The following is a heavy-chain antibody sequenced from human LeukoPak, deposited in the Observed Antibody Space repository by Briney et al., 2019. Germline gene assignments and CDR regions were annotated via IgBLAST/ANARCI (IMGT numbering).Heavy chain of an antibody. CDR1: GYTFTSYG. CDR3: ATAYCSSTSCYRYNWFDP. Sequence: ASVKVSCKASGYTFTSYGISWVRQAPGQGLEWMGWISAYNGNTNYAQKLQGRVTMTTDTSTSTAYMELSSLRSEDTAVYYCATAYCSSTSCYRYNWFDPWGQGTLVTVSS. V-gene: IGHV1-18*01. D-gene: IGHD2-2*01. J-gene: IGHJ5*02. CDR2: ISAYNGNT.